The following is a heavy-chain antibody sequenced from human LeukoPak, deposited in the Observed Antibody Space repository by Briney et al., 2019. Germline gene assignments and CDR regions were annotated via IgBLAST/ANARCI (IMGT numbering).Heavy chain of an antibody. Sequence: GGSLRLSCAASGFTFDDYGMSWVRQAPGKGLEWVSYISSSGSTIYYADSVKGRFTISRDNAKNSLYLQMNSLRAEDTAVYYCAELGITMIGGVWGKGTTVTISS. CDR3: AELGITMIGGV. CDR1: GFTFDDYG. J-gene: IGHJ6*04. V-gene: IGHV3-48*03. D-gene: IGHD3-10*02. CDR2: ISSSGSTI.